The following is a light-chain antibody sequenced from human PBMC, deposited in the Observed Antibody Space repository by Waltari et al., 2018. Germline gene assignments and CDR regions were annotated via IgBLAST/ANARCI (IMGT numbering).Light chain of an antibody. V-gene: IGKV3-20*01. CDR2: GAS. Sequence: EVVLTQSPDTLSLSPGVRATLSFRVSQRQTKRYIAWYQQKPGQAPRLLIYGASSRAAGIPSRFSGSGSGTDFTLTISRLEPEDFAVYYCQQYGSSILYTFGQGTKLEIK. CDR1: QRQTKRY. J-gene: IGKJ2*01. CDR3: QQYGSSILYT.